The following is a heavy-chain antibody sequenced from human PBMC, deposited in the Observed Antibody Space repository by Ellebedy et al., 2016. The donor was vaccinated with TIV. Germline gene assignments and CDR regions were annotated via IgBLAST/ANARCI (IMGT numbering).Heavy chain of an antibody. J-gene: IGHJ5*02. Sequence: MPGGSLRLSCTVSGGSISSYYWSWIRQPPGKGLEWIGYIYYSGSTNYNPSLKSRVTISVDTSKNQFSLKLSSVTAADTAVYYCARGSTIFGVVDPGWFDPWGQGTLVTVSS. D-gene: IGHD3-3*01. V-gene: IGHV4-59*01. CDR3: ARGSTIFGVVDPGWFDP. CDR2: IYYSGST. CDR1: GGSISSYY.